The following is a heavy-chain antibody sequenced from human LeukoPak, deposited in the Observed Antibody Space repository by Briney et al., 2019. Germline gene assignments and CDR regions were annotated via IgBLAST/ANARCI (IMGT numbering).Heavy chain of an antibody. CDR3: ARSRYDYIWGIDY. D-gene: IGHD3-16*01. CDR1: GFTFSNYW. Sequence: GGSLRLSCAASGFTFSNYWMHWVRQAPGKGLVWVSRLNSDGSSTNYADSVKGRFTISRDNAKNTLYLQMNSLRDEDTAVFYCARSRYDYIWGIDYWGQGTLVAISS. J-gene: IGHJ4*02. V-gene: IGHV3-74*01. CDR2: LNSDGSST.